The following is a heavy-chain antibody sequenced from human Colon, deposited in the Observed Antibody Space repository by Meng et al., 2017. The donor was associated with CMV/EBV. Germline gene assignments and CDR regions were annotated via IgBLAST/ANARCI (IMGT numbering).Heavy chain of an antibody. CDR2: ISATGNTI. CDR3: ARDPTVFGPGEYGMDV. V-gene: IGHV3-48*03. J-gene: IGHJ6*02. D-gene: IGHD3/OR15-3a*01. CDR1: GFTFGSSE. Sequence: GGSLRLSCAASGFTFGSSEMSWVRQAPGRGLEWIAFISATGNTIYYADSVRGRFTISRDNAKNSLYLQMNRLRAEDTATYYCARDPTVFGPGEYGMDVWGQGTTVTVSS.